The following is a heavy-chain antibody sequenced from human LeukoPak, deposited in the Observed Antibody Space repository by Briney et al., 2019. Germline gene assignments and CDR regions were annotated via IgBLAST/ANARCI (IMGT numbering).Heavy chain of an antibody. V-gene: IGHV4-30-2*06. D-gene: IGHD4-23*01. CDR3: ARVGLYGGDAFDI. J-gene: IGHJ3*02. CDR2: IYHRGST. CDR1: GGSISSGAYS. Sequence: SETQSLTCAVSGGSISSGAYSWSWIRQSPGKGLEWIGYIYHRGSTYYNPSLKSRVTISVDRSKNQFSLKLSSVTAADTAVYYCARVGLYGGDAFDIWGQGTMVTVSS.